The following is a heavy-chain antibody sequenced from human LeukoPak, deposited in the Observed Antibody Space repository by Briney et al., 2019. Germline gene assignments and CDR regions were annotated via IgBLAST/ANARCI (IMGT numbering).Heavy chain of an antibody. CDR3: ASPYSGYDYNFDH. V-gene: IGHV3-53*05. CDR2: IYSGGST. J-gene: IGHJ4*02. CDR1: GFTVSSNY. Sequence: GGSLRLSCAASGFTVSSNYMSWVRQAPGKGLEWVSIIYSGGSTYYADSVKGRFTISRDNSKNTLFLQMSSLRTEDTAVYYCASPYSGYDYNFDHWGQGTLVTVSS. D-gene: IGHD5-12*01.